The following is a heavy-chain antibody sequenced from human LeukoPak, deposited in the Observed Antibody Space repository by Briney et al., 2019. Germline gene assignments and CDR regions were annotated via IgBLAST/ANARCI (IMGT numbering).Heavy chain of an antibody. CDR2: ISSSGGII. CDR3: ARVYCSGGSCYSLDGTWFDY. J-gene: IGHJ4*02. D-gene: IGHD2-15*01. CDR1: GFTFSSYE. V-gene: IGHV3-48*03. Sequence: GGSLRLSCAASGFTFSSYEMNWVRQAPGKGLEWVAYISSSGGIIYYADSVKGRFTISRDNAKNSLYLQMNSLRAEDTAVYYCARVYCSGGSCYSLDGTWFDYWGQGTLVTVSS.